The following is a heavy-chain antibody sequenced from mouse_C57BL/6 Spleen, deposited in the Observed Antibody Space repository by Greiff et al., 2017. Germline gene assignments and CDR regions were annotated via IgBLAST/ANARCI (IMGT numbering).Heavy chain of an antibody. D-gene: IGHD1-1*01. CDR1: GYAFSSSW. CDR3: ATSITTVVDHWYFDV. J-gene: IGHJ1*03. Sequence: VKLMESGPELVKPGASVKISCKASGYAFSSSWMNWVKQRPGKGLEWIGRIYPGDGDTNYNGKFKGKATLTADKSSSTAYMQLSSLTSEDSAVYFCATSITTVVDHWYFDVWGTGTTVTVSS. V-gene: IGHV1-82*01. CDR2: IYPGDGDT.